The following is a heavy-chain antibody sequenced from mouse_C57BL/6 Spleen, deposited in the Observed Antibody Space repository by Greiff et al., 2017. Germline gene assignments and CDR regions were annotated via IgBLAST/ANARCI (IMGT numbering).Heavy chain of an antibody. V-gene: IGHV1-50*01. CDR2: IDPSDSYT. D-gene: IGHD1-1*01. CDR3: ARSPLMGSSPAWFAY. J-gene: IGHJ3*01. Sequence: QVQLQQPGAELVKPGASVKLSCKASGYTFTSYWMQWVKQRPGQGLEWIGEIDPSDSYTNYNQKFKGKATLTVDTSSSTAYMQLSSLTSEDSAVYYCARSPLMGSSPAWFAYWGQGTLVTVSA. CDR1: GYTFTSYW.